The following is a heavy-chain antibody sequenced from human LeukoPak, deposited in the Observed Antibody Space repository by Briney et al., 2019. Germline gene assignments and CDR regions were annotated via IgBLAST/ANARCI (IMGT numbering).Heavy chain of an antibody. CDR2: IWYDGSKR. CDR3: ARDYCSTSFCYDN. D-gene: IGHD2-2*01. J-gene: IGHJ4*02. Sequence: PGGSLRLSCAASGFTFRNYGMHWVRQSPDKGLEWVAAIWYDGSKRLYADSVKGRFTISRDDSENALYLQTNSLRAEDTALYYCARDYCSTSFCYDNWGQGTLVTVSS. CDR1: GFTFRNYG. V-gene: IGHV3-33*01.